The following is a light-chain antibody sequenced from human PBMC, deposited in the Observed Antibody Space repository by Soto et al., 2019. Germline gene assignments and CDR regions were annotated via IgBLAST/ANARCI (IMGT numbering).Light chain of an antibody. V-gene: IGKV3D-20*02. CDR2: GIS. Sequence: ILLTQSPGTLSLSPGERATLSCRASHTISSSYLAWYQQKPGQAPRLLIYGISRRATGIPERFSGSGSGTDFTLTITRLEPEDFEVYYCQQRSNWPPTFGQGTRLEIK. J-gene: IGKJ5*01. CDR1: HTISSSY. CDR3: QQRSNWPPT.